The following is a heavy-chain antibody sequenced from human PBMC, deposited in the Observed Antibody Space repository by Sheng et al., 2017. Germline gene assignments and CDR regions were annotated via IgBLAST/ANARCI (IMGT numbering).Heavy chain of an antibody. D-gene: IGHD6-19*01. J-gene: IGHJ4*02. CDR1: GLTFSSYG. V-gene: IGHV3-30*18. CDR3: AKDDQWQVLHY. CDR2: ISYDGSNK. Sequence: QVQLVESGGGVVQPGRSLRLSCAASGLTFSSYGMHWVRQAPGKGLEWVAVISYDGSNKYYADSVKGRFTISRDNSKNALYLQMNSLRPEDTAVYYCAKDDQWQVLHYWGQGTLVTVSS.